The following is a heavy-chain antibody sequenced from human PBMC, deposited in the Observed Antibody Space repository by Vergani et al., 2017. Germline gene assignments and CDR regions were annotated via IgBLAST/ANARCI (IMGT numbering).Heavy chain of an antibody. CDR1: GGTFSSYA. V-gene: IGHV1-69*17. Sequence: QVQLVQSGAEVKKPGSSVKVSCKASGGTFSSYAISWVRQAPGQGLEWMGGIITIFGIANYAQKFQGRVTMTRDTSTSTVYMELSSLRSEDTAVYYCAREVTMITSGEGAFDLWGQGTMVTVSS. J-gene: IGHJ3*01. D-gene: IGHD3-22*01. CDR2: IITIFGIA. CDR3: AREVTMITSGEGAFDL.